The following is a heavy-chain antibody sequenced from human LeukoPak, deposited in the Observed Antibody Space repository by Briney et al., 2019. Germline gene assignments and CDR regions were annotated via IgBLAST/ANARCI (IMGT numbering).Heavy chain of an antibody. Sequence: PSETLSLTCTVSGGAISTNGYYWGWTRQPPGIGLEGVGSIYHFGSTYYNASLKSRVTMSVDTYKNQFSLGVISVTAADTAVYYCARLLADKRGFGYWGQGTLVSVSS. J-gene: IGHJ4*02. CDR2: IYHFGST. D-gene: IGHD2/OR15-2a*01. CDR1: GGAISTNGYY. CDR3: ARLLADKRGFGY. V-gene: IGHV4-39*01.